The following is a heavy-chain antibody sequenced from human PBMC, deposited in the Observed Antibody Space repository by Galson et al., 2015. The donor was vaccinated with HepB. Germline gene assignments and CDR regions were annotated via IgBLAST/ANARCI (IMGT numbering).Heavy chain of an antibody. CDR2: INPNLGVT. CDR3: AREAAPFDY. V-gene: IGHV1-2*02. CDR1: GYAFTGYF. J-gene: IGHJ4*02. Sequence: SVKVSCKASGYAFTGYFMHWVRQAPGQGLEWMGWINPNLGVTYYAQNFRGRVTLTRDTSNSTAYMELSRLTSDDTAMYYCAREAAPFDYWGQGTLVTVSS. D-gene: IGHD6-25*01.